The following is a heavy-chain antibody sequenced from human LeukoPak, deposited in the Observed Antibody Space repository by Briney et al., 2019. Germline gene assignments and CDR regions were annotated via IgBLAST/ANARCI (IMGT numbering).Heavy chain of an antibody. CDR2: IRYDGNKE. J-gene: IGHJ4*02. V-gene: IGHV3-30*02. Sequence: GGSLRLSCVASGFSFDNYGMHWVRQAPGKGLEWVAFIRYDGNKEDYADSVKGRFTISRDNAKNSLYLQMNSLRAEDTAVYYCARDRAFLVPAHSYYFDYWGQGTLVTVSS. CDR3: ARDRAFLVPAHSYYFDY. D-gene: IGHD2-2*01. CDR1: GFSFDNYG.